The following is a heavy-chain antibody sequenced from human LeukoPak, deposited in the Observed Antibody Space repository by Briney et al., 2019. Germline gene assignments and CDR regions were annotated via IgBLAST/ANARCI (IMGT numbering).Heavy chain of an antibody. D-gene: IGHD6-6*01. J-gene: IGHJ5*02. V-gene: IGHV3-23*01. Sequence: GGSLRLSCAASGFTFDDYAMHWVRQAPGKGLEWVSLISGSGGSTYYADSVKGRFTISRDNSKNTLYLQMNSLRAEDTAVYYCANDVYYSSSSYWFDPWGQGTLVTVSS. CDR1: GFTFDDYA. CDR3: ANDVYYSSSSYWFDP. CDR2: ISGSGGST.